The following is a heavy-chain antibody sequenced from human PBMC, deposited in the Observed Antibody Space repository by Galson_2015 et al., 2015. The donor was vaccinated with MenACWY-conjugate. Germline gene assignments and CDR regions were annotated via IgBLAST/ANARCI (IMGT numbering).Heavy chain of an antibody. V-gene: IGHV4-31*03. CDR3: ARVPRSFSSGYYPFDY. CDR2: IYYSGST. J-gene: IGHJ4*02. D-gene: IGHD3-22*01. Sequence: LTCTVSGASISSGGYYWSWIRQHPGKGLEWIGYIYYSGSTYYNPSLKSRVTISVDTSKNQFSLKMSSVTAADTAVYYCARVPRSFSSGYYPFDYWGQGTLVTVSS. CDR1: GASISSGGYY.